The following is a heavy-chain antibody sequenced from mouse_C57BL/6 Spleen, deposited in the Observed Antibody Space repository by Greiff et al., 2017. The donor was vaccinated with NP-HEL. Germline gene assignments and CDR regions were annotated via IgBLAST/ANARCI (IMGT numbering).Heavy chain of an antibody. CDR1: GYAFSSSW. CDR2: IYPGDGDT. Sequence: QVQLKQSGPELVKPGASVKISCKASGYAFSSSWMNWVKQRPGKGLEWIGRIYPGDGDTNYNGKFKGKATLTADKSSSTAYMQLSSLTSEDSAVYFCARGGTAQPHFDYWGQGTTLTVSS. D-gene: IGHD3-2*02. J-gene: IGHJ2*01. V-gene: IGHV1-82*01. CDR3: ARGGTAQPHFDY.